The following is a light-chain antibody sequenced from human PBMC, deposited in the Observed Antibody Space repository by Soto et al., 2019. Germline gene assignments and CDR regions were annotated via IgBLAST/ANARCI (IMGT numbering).Light chain of an antibody. CDR3: CSYAGSIRV. V-gene: IGLV2-23*02. CDR2: EVS. Sequence: QSVLTQPASVSGSPGQSTTISCTGTSSDVGAYNLVSWYQQHPGKAPKLMIYEVSKRPSGVSDRFSGSKSGNTASLTISGLQAEDEADFYCCSYAGSIRVFGTGTKLTVL. J-gene: IGLJ1*01. CDR1: SSDVGAYNL.